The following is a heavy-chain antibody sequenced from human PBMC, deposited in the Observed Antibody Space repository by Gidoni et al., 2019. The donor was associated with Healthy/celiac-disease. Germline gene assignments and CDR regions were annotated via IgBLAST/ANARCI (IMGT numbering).Heavy chain of an antibody. D-gene: IGHD3-9*01. CDR2: ISYDGSNK. CDR1: GFTFSSYA. Sequence: QVQLVESGGGVVPPGRSLRLSCAASGFTFSSYAMHWVRQAPGKGLEWVAVISYDGSNKYYADSVKGRFTISRDNSKNTLYLQMNSLRAEDTAVYYCARDGGCDILTPEYFDLWGRGTLVTVSS. V-gene: IGHV3-30-3*01. J-gene: IGHJ2*01. CDR3: ARDGGCDILTPEYFDL.